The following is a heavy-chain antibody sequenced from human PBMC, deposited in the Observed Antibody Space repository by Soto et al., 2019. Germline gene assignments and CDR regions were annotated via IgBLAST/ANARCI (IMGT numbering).Heavy chain of an antibody. V-gene: IGHV4-31*03. Sequence: TLSLTCTVSGGSISSGGYYWSWIRQHPGKGLEWIGYIYHSGSTYYKPSLKIRVTISADTSNNQFSLNLRSVTAADTAVYYCAGGALYCSGGSCYPEYYYYGLDVWGQGTTVTVS. CDR3: AGGALYCSGGSCYPEYYYYGLDV. D-gene: IGHD2-15*01. J-gene: IGHJ6*02. CDR2: IYHSGST. CDR1: GGSISSGGYY.